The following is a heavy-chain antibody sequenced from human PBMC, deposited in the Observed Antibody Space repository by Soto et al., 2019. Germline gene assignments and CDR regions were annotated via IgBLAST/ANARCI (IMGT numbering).Heavy chain of an antibody. J-gene: IGHJ6*02. CDR3: ARGAVLTGYYGYYYGMDV. Sequence: VASVKVSCKASAGTFSSYAISWVRQAPGQGLEWMGGIIPIFGTANYAQKFQGRVTITADESTSTAYMELSSLRSEDTAVYYCARGAVLTGYYGYYYGMDVWGQGTTVTVSS. CDR2: IIPIFGTA. D-gene: IGHD3-9*01. CDR1: AGTFSSYA. V-gene: IGHV1-69*13.